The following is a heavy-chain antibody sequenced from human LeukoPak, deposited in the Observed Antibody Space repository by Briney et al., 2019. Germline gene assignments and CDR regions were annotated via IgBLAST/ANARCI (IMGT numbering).Heavy chain of an antibody. J-gene: IGHJ4*02. CDR3: AKTFYDSGSYWGAFDY. V-gene: IGHV3-23*01. Sequence: GGSLRLSCAASGFTFSSYAMNWVRQAPGKGLEWVSVISGTGGRTYYADSVKGRFTISRDNSKNTLYLQMNSLRAEDTAIYYCAKTFYDSGSYWGAFDYWGQGTLVTVSS. D-gene: IGHD3-10*01. CDR1: GFTFSSYA. CDR2: ISGTGGRT.